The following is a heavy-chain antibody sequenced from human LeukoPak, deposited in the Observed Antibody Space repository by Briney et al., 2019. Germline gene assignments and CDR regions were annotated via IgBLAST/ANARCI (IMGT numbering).Heavy chain of an antibody. CDR3: ARSQPRDSGTYLFDWFDP. V-gene: IGHV3-21*01. CDR2: ISTSSIYI. D-gene: IGHD3-10*01. J-gene: IGHJ5*02. CDR1: GFTFSSYS. Sequence: TGGSLRLSCAASGFTFSSYSMNWVRQAPGKGLEWVSSISTSSIYIYYADSVKGRFTISRDNAKNSLYLQLNSLRAEDTAVYYCARSQPRDSGTYLFDWFDPWGQGTLVTVSS.